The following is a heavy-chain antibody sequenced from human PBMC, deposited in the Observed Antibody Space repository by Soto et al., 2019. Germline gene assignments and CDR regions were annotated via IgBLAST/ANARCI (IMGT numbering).Heavy chain of an antibody. CDR3: AKSSGYHDAFDI. Sequence: GGSLRLSCAASGFTFSSYVMSWVRQAPGKGLEWVSAITGSGGSTYYADSVKGRFTISRDNSKNTLYLQMNSLRAEDTAVYYCAKSSGYHDAFDIWGQGTMVTVSS. CDR2: ITGSGGST. CDR1: GFTFSSYV. V-gene: IGHV3-23*01. J-gene: IGHJ3*02. D-gene: IGHD3-22*01.